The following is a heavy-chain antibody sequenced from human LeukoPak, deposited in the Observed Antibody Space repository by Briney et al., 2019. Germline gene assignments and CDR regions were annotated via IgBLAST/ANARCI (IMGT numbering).Heavy chain of an antibody. D-gene: IGHD3-3*01. CDR2: IYHSGST. CDR1: GGSISSSNW. CDR3: ARRRFLEWLSSGGAFDI. J-gene: IGHJ3*02. V-gene: IGHV4-4*02. Sequence: SETLSLTCAVSGGSISSSNWWSWVRQPPGKGLEWIGEIYHSGSTNYNPSLKSRVTISVDTSKNQFSLKLSSVTAADTAVYYCARRRFLEWLSSGGAFDIWGQGTMVTVSS.